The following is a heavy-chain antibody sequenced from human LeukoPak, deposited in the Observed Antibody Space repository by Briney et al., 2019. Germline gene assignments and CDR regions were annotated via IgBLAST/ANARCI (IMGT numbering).Heavy chain of an antibody. CDR1: VFTFISYA. Sequence: GGSLRLSCAASVFTFISYAMSWVRQAPGKGLECVSAIYGSGGIIYSVDSVRGGFTISRDTIKKTLYLQMNSLREEDTGVYNGAKSIRSGYYGYYYYYMDVWGKGTTVTVSS. D-gene: IGHD3-3*01. J-gene: IGHJ6*03. CDR2: IYGSGGII. V-gene: IGHV3-23*01. CDR3: AKSIRSGYYGYYYYYMDV.